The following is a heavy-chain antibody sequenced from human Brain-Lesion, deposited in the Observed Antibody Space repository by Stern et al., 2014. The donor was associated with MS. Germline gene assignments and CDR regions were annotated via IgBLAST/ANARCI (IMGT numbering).Heavy chain of an antibody. J-gene: IGHJ6*02. CDR1: GYIFTGYY. D-gene: IGHD3-3*01. Sequence: VQLVQYGAEVKKPGASVKVSCKTSGYIFTGYYIHWVRQAPGQGLEWMAWINTNTGGTKYAQKFQGRVTMSRDTSISTAYVELSSLTSDDTAVYYCARDQRGITIFGVVTDYYYLGMDVWGQGTTVTVSS. CDR2: INTNTGGT. CDR3: ARDQRGITIFGVVTDYYYLGMDV. V-gene: IGHV1-2*02.